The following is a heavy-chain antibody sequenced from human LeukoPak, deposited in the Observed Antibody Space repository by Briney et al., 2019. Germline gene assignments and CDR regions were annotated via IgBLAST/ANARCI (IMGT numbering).Heavy chain of an antibody. CDR2: IRSKADSYAT. Sequence: GGSLRLSCAASGFTFSGSAMHWVRQASGKGLEWLGHIRSKADSYATAYAASVKGRFTISRDNSKNTAYLQMNSLKTEDTAVYYCAKDGNERGAETDYMDVWGKGTTVTVSS. J-gene: IGHJ6*03. V-gene: IGHV3-73*01. CDR3: AKDGNERGAETDYMDV. CDR1: GFTFSGSA. D-gene: IGHD5-24*01.